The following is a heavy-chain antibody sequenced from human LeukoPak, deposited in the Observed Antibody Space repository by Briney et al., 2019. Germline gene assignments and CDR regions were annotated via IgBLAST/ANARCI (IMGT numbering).Heavy chain of an antibody. CDR3: ARDTHIAAATY. Sequence: GGSLRLSCAAPGFPFSNYWMHWVRQAPGKGLVWVSRIKGDGRDTDYADSVKGRFTISRDNAKNTLYLQMNSLRFEDTAVYYCARDTHIAAATYWGQGTLVTVSS. CDR1: GFPFSNYW. J-gene: IGHJ4*02. D-gene: IGHD6-13*01. CDR2: IKGDGRDT. V-gene: IGHV3-74*01.